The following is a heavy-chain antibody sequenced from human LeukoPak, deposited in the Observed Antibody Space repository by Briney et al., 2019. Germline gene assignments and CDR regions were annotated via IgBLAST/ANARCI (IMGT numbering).Heavy chain of an antibody. V-gene: IGHV4-39*01. CDR1: GDSISTSNSY. CDR2: IYYSGNT. CDR3: AAPMGSGYSHADWFDP. Sequence: SETLSLTCTVSGDSISTSNSYWGWIRQPPGKGLEWIGSIYYSGNTYYNASLKSRVTISVDTSKNRFSLKLTSVTAADTAVYYCAAPMGSGYSHADWFDPWGQGTLVTVSS. J-gene: IGHJ5*02. D-gene: IGHD2-15*01.